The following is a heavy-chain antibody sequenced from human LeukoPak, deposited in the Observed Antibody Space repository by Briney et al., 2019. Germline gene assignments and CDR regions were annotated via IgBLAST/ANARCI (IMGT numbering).Heavy chain of an antibody. D-gene: IGHD1-1*01. Sequence: PSETLSLTCAVSGYSVSAGYYWGWIRQCPGKGLEWIGSISHNGTTYHNPYLKSRIIISLDTSKNQFSLSLTSVTAADTATYYCTREQAGTIVDDWGQGTLVTVSS. CDR3: TREQAGTIVDD. V-gene: IGHV4-38-2*02. J-gene: IGHJ4*02. CDR1: GYSVSAGYY. CDR2: ISHNGTT.